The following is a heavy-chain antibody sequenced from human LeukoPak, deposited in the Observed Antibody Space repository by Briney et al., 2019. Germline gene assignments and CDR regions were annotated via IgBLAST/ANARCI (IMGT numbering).Heavy chain of an antibody. D-gene: IGHD3-22*01. CDR3: ARGAIGYYYDSSGSPSGWFDP. V-gene: IGHV3-48*01. CDR2: ISSTSSTI. CDR1: GFTFSSYS. J-gene: IGHJ5*02. Sequence: PGGSLRLSCAASGFTFSSYSMNWVRQAPGKGLEWVSYISSTSSTIYYADSVKGRFTISRDNAKNSLYLQMNSLRAEDTAVYYCARGAIGYYYDSSGSPSGWFDPWGQGTLVTVSS.